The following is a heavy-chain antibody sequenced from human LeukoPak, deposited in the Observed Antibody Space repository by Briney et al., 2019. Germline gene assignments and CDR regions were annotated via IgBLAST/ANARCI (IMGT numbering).Heavy chain of an antibody. D-gene: IGHD3-22*01. Sequence: PSETLSLTCTVSGYFLRSGYRWGWIRQSPGKGLEWIASIYPSGNTYSGNTFYNPSLQSRVTMSIDTSQNQFSLKLSSVTAADTAVYFCARDGNYYDSTGVDAFDVWGQGTMVTVSS. CDR1: GYFLRSGYR. V-gene: IGHV4-38-2*02. J-gene: IGHJ3*01. CDR3: ARDGNYYDSTGVDAFDV. CDR2: IYPSGNT.